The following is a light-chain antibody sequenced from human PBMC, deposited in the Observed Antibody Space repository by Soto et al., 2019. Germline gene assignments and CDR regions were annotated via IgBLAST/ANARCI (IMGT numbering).Light chain of an antibody. CDR1: QSVSTN. V-gene: IGKV3-15*01. J-gene: IGKJ2*01. CDR2: GAS. CDR3: QQYNDWPYT. Sequence: EIVMTQSPATLSVSPGERATLSCRASQSVSTNLAGYQQKHGQAPRLLISGASTRATGIPARFSGSGSGTEFTLTISILQSEDFALYYCQQYNDWPYTFGQGTKLEIK.